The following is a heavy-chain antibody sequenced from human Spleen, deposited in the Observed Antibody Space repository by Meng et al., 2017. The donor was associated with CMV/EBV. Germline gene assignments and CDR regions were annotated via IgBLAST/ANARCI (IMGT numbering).Heavy chain of an antibody. V-gene: IGHV5-51*01. J-gene: IGHJ5*02. CDR2: REPGATDG. CDR3: ARVGGAAGNEVGWFDP. CDR1: GYGFTRYG. D-gene: IGHD6-13*01. Sequence: GYGFTRYGFGWERQRPGKGLGWVGIREPGATDGRDSSAVQGQGTISAAKAINTGYVQWRRLNASDAAMYYCARVGGAAGNEVGWFDPWGQGTLVTVSS.